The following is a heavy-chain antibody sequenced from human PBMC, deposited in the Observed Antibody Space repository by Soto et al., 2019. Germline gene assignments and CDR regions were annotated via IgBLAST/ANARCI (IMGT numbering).Heavy chain of an antibody. CDR2: IIPIFGTA. D-gene: IGHD3-22*01. V-gene: IGHV1-69*13. J-gene: IGHJ6*02. Sequence: SVKVSCKASGGTFSSYAISWVRQAPGQGLEWMGGIIPIFGTANYAQKFQGRVTITADESTSTAYMELSSLRSEDTAVYYCAYSSGYYYYYYGMDVWGQGTTVTVSS. CDR1: GGTFSSYA. CDR3: AYSSGYYYYYYGMDV.